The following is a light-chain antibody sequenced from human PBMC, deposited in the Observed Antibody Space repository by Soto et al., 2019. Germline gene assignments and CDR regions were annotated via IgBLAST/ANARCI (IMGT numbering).Light chain of an antibody. V-gene: IGKV1-39*01. J-gene: IGKJ5*01. CDR1: QSISNY. CDR3: KQFNNYLIT. Sequence: DIQMTQSPSSLSASVGDRVTITCRASQSISNYLNWYQQKPGKAPKLLIYAAYSLESGVQSRFSGSGSGTDFTLTIRSLQPEDFATYYCKQFNNYLITFGQGTRLEIK. CDR2: AAY.